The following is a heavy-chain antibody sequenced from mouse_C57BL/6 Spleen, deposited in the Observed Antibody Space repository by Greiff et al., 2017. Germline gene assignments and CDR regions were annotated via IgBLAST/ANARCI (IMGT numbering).Heavy chain of an antibody. CDR2: IDPSDSYT. CDR1: GYTFTSYW. J-gene: IGHJ3*01. V-gene: IGHV1-69*01. Sequence: QVQLKQPGAELVMPGASVKLSCKASGYTFTSYWMHWVKQRPGQGLEWIGEIDPSDSYTNYNQKFKGKSTLTVDKSSSTAYMQLSSLTSEDSAVYYCARGDVRFAYWGQGTLVTVSA. D-gene: IGHD3-3*01. CDR3: ARGDVRFAY.